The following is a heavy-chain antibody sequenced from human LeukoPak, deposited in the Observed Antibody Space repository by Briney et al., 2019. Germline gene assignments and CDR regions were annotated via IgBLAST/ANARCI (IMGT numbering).Heavy chain of an antibody. CDR1: GGSIPGGRYY. CDR2: IYNGGTT. J-gene: IGHJ6*02. CDR3: ARTSGSYFYYYGMDV. Sequence: SETLSLTCTVSGGSIPGGRYYWAWIRQPPGKGLEWIGAIYNGGTTYYNPSLQSRVTISKDASNRQFSLKLNSVTAADTAVYHCARTSGSYFYYYGMDVWGQGTTVTVSS. V-gene: IGHV4-39*01. D-gene: IGHD1-26*01.